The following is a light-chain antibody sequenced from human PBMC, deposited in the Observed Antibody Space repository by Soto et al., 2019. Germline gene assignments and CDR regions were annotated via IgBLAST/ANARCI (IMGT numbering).Light chain of an antibody. V-gene: IGKV3-15*01. Sequence: DIVMTQSPAFVSASLGERVTLSCRASRTIDTYLAWFQHRLGQPPRLLIFGASVRAPGVPPRFSGGGSGTEFTLTINSLRSEDFAVYVCQQYDAWPPGTFGGGTTVEI. CDR2: GAS. CDR3: QQYDAWPPGT. CDR1: RTIDTY. J-gene: IGKJ4*01.